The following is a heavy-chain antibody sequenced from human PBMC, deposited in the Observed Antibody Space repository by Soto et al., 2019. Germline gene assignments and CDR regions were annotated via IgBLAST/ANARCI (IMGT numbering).Heavy chain of an antibody. J-gene: IGHJ4*02. D-gene: IGHD5-12*01. CDR1: GGSISSYY. CDR3: ARASIVATMSLDY. Sequence: PSETLSLTCTVSGGSISSYYWSWIRQPPGKGLEWIGYIYYSGSTNYNPSLKSRVTISVDTSKNQFSLKLSSVTAADTAVYYCARASIVATMSLDYWGQGTLVTVSS. CDR2: IYYSGST. V-gene: IGHV4-59*01.